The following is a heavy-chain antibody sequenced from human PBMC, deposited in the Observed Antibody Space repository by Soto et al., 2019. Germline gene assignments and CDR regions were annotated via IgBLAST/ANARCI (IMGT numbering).Heavy chain of an antibody. CDR1: GYTFTGYY. CDR3: ARALRSSDFDY. Sequence: ASVKVSCKASGYTFTGYYMHWVRQAPGQRLEWMGWINAGNGNTKYSQKFQGRVTITRDTSTSTAYMELSSLRSEDTAVYYCARALRSSDFDYWGQGTLVTSPQ. CDR2: INAGNGNT. D-gene: IGHD6-6*01. J-gene: IGHJ4*02. V-gene: IGHV1-3*01.